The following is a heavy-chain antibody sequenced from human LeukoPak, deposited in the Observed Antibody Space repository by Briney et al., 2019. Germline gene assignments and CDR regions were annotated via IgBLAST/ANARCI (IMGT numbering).Heavy chain of an antibody. J-gene: IGHJ4*02. V-gene: IGHV3-7*01. D-gene: IGHD3-3*01. CDR2: IKQDGSEK. CDR3: ARDFRFLDDY. Sequence: GGSLRLSCAASGFIFSTYWMTWVRQAPGKGLEWVANIKQDGSEKYYVDSVKGRFTISRDNAKNSLYLQMSSLRAEDTAMYYCARDFRFLDDYWGQGTLVTVSS. CDR1: GFIFSTYW.